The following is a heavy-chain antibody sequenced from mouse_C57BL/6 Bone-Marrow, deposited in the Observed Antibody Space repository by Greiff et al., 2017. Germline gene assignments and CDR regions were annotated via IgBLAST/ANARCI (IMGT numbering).Heavy chain of an antibody. D-gene: IGHD2-12*01. CDR3: ARSGYSGYFDY. J-gene: IGHJ2*01. CDR1: GYTFTSYG. V-gene: IGHV1-81*01. Sequence: VQLQQSGAELARPGASVKLSCKASGYTFTSYGISWVKQRTGQGLEWIGEIYPRSGNTYYNETFKGKATLTADKSSSTAYMELRSLTSEDSAVYFCARSGYSGYFDYWGQGTTLTVSS. CDR2: IYPRSGNT.